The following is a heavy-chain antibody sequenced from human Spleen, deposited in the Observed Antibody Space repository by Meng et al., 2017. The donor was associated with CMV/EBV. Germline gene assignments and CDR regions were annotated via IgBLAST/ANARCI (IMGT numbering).Heavy chain of an antibody. V-gene: IGHV4-31*02. CDR2: IYKSGST. D-gene: IGHD3-3*01. Sequence: SSSNDFYYWSWIRQHPGKGLEWIGYIYKSGSTFYNPSLNSRLTISTDTSKNQFSLRLSSVTAADSAVYFCAIDHDFWSGYPSGYFQTWGQGTLVTVSS. CDR1: SSSNDFYY. CDR3: AIDHDFWSGYPSGYFQT. J-gene: IGHJ1*01.